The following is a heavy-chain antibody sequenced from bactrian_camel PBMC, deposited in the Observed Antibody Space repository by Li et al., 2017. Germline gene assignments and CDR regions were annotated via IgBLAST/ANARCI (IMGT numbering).Heavy chain of an antibody. Sequence: HVQLVESGGGSVQVGGSLRLSCVASGDSIGRYCMGWFRQVPDKEREGVAGIESDGSTSYADSVKGRFTISHDNAANTLYLQMTDLKPDDTAMYYCAADAGGVAFLCDLSTMQSRNYQFNIWGQGTQVTVS. D-gene: IGHD1*01. V-gene: IGHV3S55*01. CDR2: IESDGST. CDR1: GDSIGRYC. J-gene: IGHJ4*01. CDR3: AADAGGVAFLCDLSTMQSRNYQFNI.